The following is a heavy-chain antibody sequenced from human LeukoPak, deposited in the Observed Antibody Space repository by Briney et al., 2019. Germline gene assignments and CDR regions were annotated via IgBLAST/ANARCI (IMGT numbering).Heavy chain of an antibody. D-gene: IGHD2-2*01. J-gene: IGHJ6*03. Sequence: GGSLRLSCAASGFTFSNAWMSWVRQAPGKGLEWVGRIKSKTDGGTTDYAAPVKVRFTIARDDSKNTLYLQMNSLKTEDTAVYYCTTALVVVPPDIEYYYYMDVWGKGTTVTVSS. CDR3: TTALVVVPPDIEYYYYMDV. V-gene: IGHV3-15*01. CDR1: GFTFSNAW. CDR2: IKSKTDGGTT.